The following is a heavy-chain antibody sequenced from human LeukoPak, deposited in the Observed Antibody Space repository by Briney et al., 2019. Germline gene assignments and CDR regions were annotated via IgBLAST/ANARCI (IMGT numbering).Heavy chain of an antibody. Sequence: PGGSLRLSCAASGFTVSSNYMSWVRQAPGKGLEWVSVIYSGGSTYYADSVKGRFTISRDNSKNTLYLQMNSLRAEDTAVYYCAKDPYGDYANWFDPWGQGTLVTVSS. CDR1: GFTVSSNY. CDR2: IYSGGST. D-gene: IGHD4-17*01. J-gene: IGHJ5*02. CDR3: AKDPYGDYANWFDP. V-gene: IGHV3-53*01.